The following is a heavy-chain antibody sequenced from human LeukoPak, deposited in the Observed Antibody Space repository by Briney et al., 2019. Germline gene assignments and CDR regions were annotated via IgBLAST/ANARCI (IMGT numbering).Heavy chain of an antibody. D-gene: IGHD5-18*01. J-gene: IGHJ3*02. CDR3: ARGGYSYGYFGAFDI. CDR1: GGSISSGGYY. Sequence: SETLSLTCTVSGGSISSGGYYWSWIRQHPGKGLEWIWYIYYSGSTYYNPSLKSRVTISVDTSKNQFSLKLSSVTAADTAVYYFARGGYSYGYFGAFDIWGQGTMVTVSS. V-gene: IGHV4-31*03. CDR2: IYYSGST.